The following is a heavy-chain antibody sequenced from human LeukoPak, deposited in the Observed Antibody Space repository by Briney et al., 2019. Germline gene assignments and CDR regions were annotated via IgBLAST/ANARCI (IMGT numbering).Heavy chain of an antibody. J-gene: IGHJ4*02. V-gene: IGHV3-21*01. CDR1: GFTFSSYS. CDR3: IRTETTYLPFDY. CDR2: ISSSSSYI. Sequence: GGSLRLSCAASGFTFSSYSMNWVRQAPGKGLEWVSSISSSSSYIYYADSVKGRFTISRDNAKNSLYLQMNSLRAEDTAVYYCIRTETTYLPFDYWGQGTLVTVSS. D-gene: IGHD1-14*01.